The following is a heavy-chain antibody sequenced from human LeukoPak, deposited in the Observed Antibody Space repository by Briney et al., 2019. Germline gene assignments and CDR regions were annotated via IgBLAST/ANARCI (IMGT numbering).Heavy chain of an antibody. V-gene: IGHV5-51*01. Sequence: GESLKISCKGSGNSFTSYWIGWVRQMPGKGLEWMGIIYPGDSDTRYSPSFQGQVTISADKSISTAYLQWSSRKASDTAMYYCARTPSSSSPPHFDSWGQGTLVTVSS. CDR3: ARTPSSSSPPHFDS. J-gene: IGHJ4*02. CDR1: GNSFTSYW. D-gene: IGHD6-13*01. CDR2: IYPGDSDT.